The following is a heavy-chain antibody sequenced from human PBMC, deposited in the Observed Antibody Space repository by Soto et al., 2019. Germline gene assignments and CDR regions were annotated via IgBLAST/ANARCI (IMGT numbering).Heavy chain of an antibody. V-gene: IGHV5-51*01. CDR3: SRRLRYFDYGGMDV. J-gene: IGHJ6*02. CDR1: GYSFSSYW. D-gene: IGHD3-9*01. Sequence: GESLKISCKGSGYSFSSYWIVWVRQMPGKGLEWMGIIYPGDSDTRYSPSFQGQVTISADKSISTAYLQWSSLKASDTAIYYCSRRLRYFDYGGMDVWGQGTTVTVSS. CDR2: IYPGDSDT.